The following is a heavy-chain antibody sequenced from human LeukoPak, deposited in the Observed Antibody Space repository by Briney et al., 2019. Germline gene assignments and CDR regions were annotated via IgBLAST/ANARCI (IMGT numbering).Heavy chain of an antibody. V-gene: IGHV4-59*08. CDR3: ASYGDYVDY. D-gene: IGHD4-17*01. J-gene: IGHJ4*02. CDR2: IYYSGST. CDR1: GGSISSYY. Sequence: PSETLSLTCTVSGGSISSYYWSWIRQPPGKGLEWIGYIYYSGSTNYNPSLKSRVTISVDTSKNQFSLKLSSVTAADTAVYYCASYGDYVDYWGQGTLVTASS.